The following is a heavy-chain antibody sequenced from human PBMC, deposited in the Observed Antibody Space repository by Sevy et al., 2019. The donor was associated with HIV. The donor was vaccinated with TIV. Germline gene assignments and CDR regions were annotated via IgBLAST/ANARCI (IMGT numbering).Heavy chain of an antibody. V-gene: IGHV3-48*02. D-gene: IGHD3-22*01. J-gene: IGHJ4*02. Sequence: GGSLRLSCAASGFTFSSYSMNWVRQAPGKGLEWVSYISSSSSTIYYADSVKGRFTISRDNAKNSPFLQMNSLRDEDTAVYYCAREGYYYDSSGYYSFDYWGQGTLVTVSS. CDR2: ISSSSSTI. CDR3: AREGYYYDSSGYYSFDY. CDR1: GFTFSSYS.